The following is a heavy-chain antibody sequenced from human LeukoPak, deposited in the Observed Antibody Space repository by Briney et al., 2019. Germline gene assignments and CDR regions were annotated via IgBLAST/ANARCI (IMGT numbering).Heavy chain of an antibody. CDR2: IYSGGST. Sequence: GGSLRLSCAASGFTFSSYAMSWVRQAPGKGLEWASVIYSGGSTYYADSVKGRFTISRDNSKNTLYLQMNSLGAEDTAVYYCARGGWVRAMAIDYWGQGTLVTVSS. CDR3: ARGGWVRAMAIDY. V-gene: IGHV3-53*01. J-gene: IGHJ4*02. D-gene: IGHD5-18*01. CDR1: GFTFSSYA.